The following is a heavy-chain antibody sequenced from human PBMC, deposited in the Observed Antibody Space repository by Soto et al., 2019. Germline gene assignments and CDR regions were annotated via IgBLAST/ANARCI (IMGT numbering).Heavy chain of an antibody. CDR3: AHRRDATVRVPAAISAWFDP. Sequence: SGPTLVNPTQPLTLTCTFSGFSLSTSGEGVGWIRQPPGKALEWLALIFWDDDKRYNSSLRSRLTITKATSKNQVVLTLTNMDPVDTATYYCAHRRDATVRVPAAISAWFDPWGQGTRVTVSS. J-gene: IGHJ5*02. D-gene: IGHD2-2*01. V-gene: IGHV2-5*02. CDR2: IFWDDDK. CDR1: GFSLSTSGEG.